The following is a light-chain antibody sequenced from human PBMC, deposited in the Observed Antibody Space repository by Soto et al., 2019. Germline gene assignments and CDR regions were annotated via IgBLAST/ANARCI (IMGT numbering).Light chain of an antibody. J-gene: IGKJ1*01. V-gene: IGKV3-15*01. CDR1: QSVSSN. Sequence: EIVMTQSPGTLSVSPGERATLSCRASQSVSSNLAWYQQKPGQAPRLLIYGPPTRATGIPARFSGSGSGTEFTLTISSLQSEDFAVYYCQQYNNWPRTFGQGTKVEIK. CDR2: GPP. CDR3: QQYNNWPRT.